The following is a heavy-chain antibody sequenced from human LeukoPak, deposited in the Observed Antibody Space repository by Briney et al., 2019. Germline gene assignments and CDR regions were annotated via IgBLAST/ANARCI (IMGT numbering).Heavy chain of an antibody. CDR2: IYTSGST. V-gene: IGHV4-4*07. Sequence: SETLSLTCTVSGGSISSYYWSWIRQPAEKGLEWIGRIYTSGSTNYNPSLKNRVTMSVDASKNQFSLKLSSVTAADTAVYYCARDPGDGNWFDPWGQGTLVTVSS. CDR3: ARDPGDGNWFDP. D-gene: IGHD1-1*01. J-gene: IGHJ5*02. CDR1: GGSISSYY.